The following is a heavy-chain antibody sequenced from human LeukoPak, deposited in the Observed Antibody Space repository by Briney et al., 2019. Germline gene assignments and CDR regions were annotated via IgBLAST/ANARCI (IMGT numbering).Heavy chain of an antibody. CDR2: IYYSGST. Sequence: SETLSLTCTVSGGSVSSGSYYWSWIRQPPGKGLEWIGYIYYSGSTNYNPSLKSRVTISVDTSKNQFSLKLSSVTAADTAVYYCARGGYNRDFDYWGQGTLVTVSS. J-gene: IGHJ4*02. CDR3: ARGGYNRDFDY. D-gene: IGHD1-14*01. CDR1: GGSVSSGSYY. V-gene: IGHV4-61*01.